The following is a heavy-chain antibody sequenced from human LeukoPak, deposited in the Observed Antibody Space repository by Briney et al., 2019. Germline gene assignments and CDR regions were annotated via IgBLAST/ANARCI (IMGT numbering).Heavy chain of an antibody. CDR3: ARDGNCSVISCMYYFDY. CDR1: GYTFTHYY. CDR2: IYPGGGGS. Sequence: ASVKVSCKASGYTFTHYYIHWVRQAPGQGLEWMGIIYPGGGGSTYAQMFQGRVTMTRDTSTSTVYMELSSLRSEDTAVYFCARDGNCSVISCMYYFDYWGQGTLVTVSS. D-gene: IGHD2-2*01. J-gene: IGHJ4*02. V-gene: IGHV1-46*01.